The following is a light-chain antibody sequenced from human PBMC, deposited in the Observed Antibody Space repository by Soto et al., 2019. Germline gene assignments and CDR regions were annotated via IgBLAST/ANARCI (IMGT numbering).Light chain of an antibody. V-gene: IGKV3-15*01. CDR2: GAF. Sequence: EIVMTQSPVTLSVSPGERVTLSCRASQSVSSNLAWYQQKPGQAPSLLIYGAFTRATGIPARFSGSGSGTDFTLTISRLEPEDFAVYYCQQYGRSGTFGQGTKVHIK. J-gene: IGKJ1*01. CDR3: QQYGRSGT. CDR1: QSVSSN.